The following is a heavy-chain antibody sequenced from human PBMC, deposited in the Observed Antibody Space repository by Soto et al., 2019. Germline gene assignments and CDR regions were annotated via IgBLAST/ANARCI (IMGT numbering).Heavy chain of an antibody. D-gene: IGHD6-6*01. J-gene: IGHJ3*02. CDR3: AREGSSRNDAFDI. V-gene: IGHV4-30-4*01. CDR1: GGSISSGDHY. Sequence: SETLSLTCTVSGGSISSGDHYWSWIRQPPGKGLEWIGYIYYSGSTYYNPSLKSRVTISVDTSKNQFSLKLSSVTAADTAVYYCAREGSSRNDAFDIWGQGTMVTVSS. CDR2: IYYSGST.